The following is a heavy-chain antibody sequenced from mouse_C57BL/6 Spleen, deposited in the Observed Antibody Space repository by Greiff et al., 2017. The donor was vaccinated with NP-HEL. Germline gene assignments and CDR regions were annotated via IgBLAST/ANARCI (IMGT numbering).Heavy chain of an antibody. D-gene: IGHD1-1*01. J-gene: IGHJ4*01. CDR2: IDPSDSYT. V-gene: IGHV1-50*01. CDR3: ARVTTVVPLYAMDY. Sequence: QVQLQQPGAELVKPGASVKLSCKASGYTFTSYWMQWVKQRPGQGLEWIGEIDPSDSYTNYNQKFKGKATLTVDTSSSTAYMQLSSLTSEDSAVYYCARVTTVVPLYAMDYWGQGTSVTVSS. CDR1: GYTFTSYW.